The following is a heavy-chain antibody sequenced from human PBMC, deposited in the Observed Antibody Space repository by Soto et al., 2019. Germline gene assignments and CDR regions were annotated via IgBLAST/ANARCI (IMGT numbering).Heavy chain of an antibody. D-gene: IGHD6-25*01. CDR2: INPCGGST. CDR3: ARGIPAALRGFDP. J-gene: IGHJ5*02. CDR1: GYTFTSYY. Sequence: ASVKVSCKASGYTFTSYYMHWVRQAPGQGREWMGIINPCGGSTSSAQKFQGRVTMTRATSTGTVYMELSSLRSEDTAVYSCARGIPAALRGFDPWGQGTLVTFSS. V-gene: IGHV1-46*01.